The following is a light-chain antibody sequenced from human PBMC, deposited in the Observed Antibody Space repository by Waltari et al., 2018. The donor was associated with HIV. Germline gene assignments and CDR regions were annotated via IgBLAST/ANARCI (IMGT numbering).Light chain of an antibody. CDR2: AAS. V-gene: IGKV1-9*01. CDR1: QGISSY. CDR3: QQVNSYPVT. Sequence: DIQLTQSPSFLSASLGDRVTITCRDSQGISSYLAWYQQKPGKAPKLLIYAASTLQSGVPSRFSGSGSGTECILTISSLLPEDYATYYCQQVNSYPVTFGGGTKVEMK. J-gene: IGKJ4*01.